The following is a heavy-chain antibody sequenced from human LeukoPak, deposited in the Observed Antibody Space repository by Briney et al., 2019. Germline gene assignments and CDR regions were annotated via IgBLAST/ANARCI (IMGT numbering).Heavy chain of an antibody. Sequence: GGSLRLSCAASGFTFSDYYMSWIRQAPGKGLEWVSGISGSGDSTYYADSVKGRFTISRDNSKNTLYLQMNSLRAEDTAVYYCARRSGIAVAGAFDYWGQGTLVTVSS. CDR3: ARRSGIAVAGAFDY. V-gene: IGHV3-23*01. CDR1: GFTFSDYY. CDR2: ISGSGDST. D-gene: IGHD6-19*01. J-gene: IGHJ4*02.